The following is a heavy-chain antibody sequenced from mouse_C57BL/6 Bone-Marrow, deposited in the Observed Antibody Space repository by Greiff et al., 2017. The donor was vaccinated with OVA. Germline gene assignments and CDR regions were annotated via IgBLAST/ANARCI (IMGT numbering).Heavy chain of an antibody. CDR3: TPPDGYYYFDY. Sequence: VQLQQSGAELVRPGASVKLSCTASGFNIKDDYMHWVKQRPEQGLEWIGWIDPENGDTEYASKFQGKATITADTSSNTAYLQLSSLTSEDTAVYYCTPPDGYYYFDYWGQGTTLTVSS. D-gene: IGHD2-3*01. J-gene: IGHJ2*01. V-gene: IGHV14-4*01. CDR2: IDPENGDT. CDR1: GFNIKDDY.